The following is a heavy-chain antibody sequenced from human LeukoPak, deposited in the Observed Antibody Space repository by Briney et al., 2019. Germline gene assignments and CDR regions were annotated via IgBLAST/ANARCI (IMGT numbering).Heavy chain of an antibody. V-gene: IGHV3-48*04. CDR1: GFTFSDYS. D-gene: IGHD5-12*01. CDR3: ARDHRYAFDN. J-gene: IGHJ4*02. Sequence: GASLRLSCAASGFTFSDYSMNWVRQAPGKGLEWISYVGMSSGNTKYADSVKGRFTISGDSAKNSVFLQMNSLRVEDTAVYYCARDHRYAFDNWGQGTLVTVSS. CDR2: VGMSSGNT.